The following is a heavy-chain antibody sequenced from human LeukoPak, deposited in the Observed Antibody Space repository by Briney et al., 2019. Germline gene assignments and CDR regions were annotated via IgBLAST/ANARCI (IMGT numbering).Heavy chain of an antibody. J-gene: IGHJ4*02. CDR3: LGYCSGGNCYSGGY. V-gene: IGHV3-23*01. CDR2: ISTSGGST. CDR1: GFTFSSYA. D-gene: IGHD2-15*01. Sequence: RRSLRLSCPASGFTFSSYAMSWVRQAPGEVLEWVSAISTSGGSTYYADSVKDRFTISRDNSKNTQSLQMNSVRAAGTAVYYCLGYCSGGNCYSGGYWGQGTLVTVSS.